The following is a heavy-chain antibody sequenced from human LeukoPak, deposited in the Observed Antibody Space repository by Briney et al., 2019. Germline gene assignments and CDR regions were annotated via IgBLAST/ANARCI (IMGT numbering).Heavy chain of an antibody. CDR2: ISDRGGRT. CDR1: GFTFSSYE. J-gene: IGHJ4*02. CDR3: AKYHRPGEEPPSYFDY. V-gene: IGHV3-23*01. D-gene: IGHD3-10*01. Sequence: PGGSLRLSCAASGFTFSSYEMNWVRQAPGKGLEWVSAISDRGGRTHDADSVKGRFTISRDNSKNTLYLQMNSLGAEDTAVYYCAKYHRPGEEPPSYFDYWGQGTLVTVSS.